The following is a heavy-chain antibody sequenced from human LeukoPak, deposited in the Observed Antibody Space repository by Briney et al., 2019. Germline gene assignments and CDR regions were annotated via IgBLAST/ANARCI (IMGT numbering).Heavy chain of an antibody. CDR2: IIPIFGTA. V-gene: IGHV1-69*01. CDR1: GTFXSYA. CDR3: ASASYYDFCSGYFDY. J-gene: IGHJ4*02. Sequence: GTFXSYAXXXVRQAPGQGLEXXGGIIPIFGTANYAQKFQGRVTITAHESTSTPYIQLISLISDDTAVYYCASASYYDFCSGYFDYWGQGTLVTVSS. D-gene: IGHD3-3*01.